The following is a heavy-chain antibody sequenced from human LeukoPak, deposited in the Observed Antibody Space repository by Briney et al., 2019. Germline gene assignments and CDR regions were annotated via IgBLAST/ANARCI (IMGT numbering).Heavy chain of an antibody. CDR1: GFTFSSHW. CDR3: AKYARRPDYCSGGSCYFDY. Sequence: PGGSLRLSCAASGFTFSSHWMSWVRQGPGKGLEWVANIQQDGSEKNYVDSVKGRFTISRDNAKNSLYLQMNSLRAEDTAVYYCAKYARRPDYCSGGSCYFDYWGQGTLVTVSS. V-gene: IGHV3-7*01. D-gene: IGHD2-15*01. J-gene: IGHJ4*02. CDR2: IQQDGSEK.